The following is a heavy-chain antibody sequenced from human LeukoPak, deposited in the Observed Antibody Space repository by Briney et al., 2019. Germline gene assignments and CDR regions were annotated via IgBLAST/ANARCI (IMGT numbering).Heavy chain of an antibody. Sequence: PGGSLRLSWAASGFTFSSYAMSWVRQAPGKGLEWVSSISGSGGSTYYADSGKGRLTISRDNSKNTLYLQMNSLRAEDTAVYYCAKDMTATTSIAAAGDFDYWGQGTLVTVSS. V-gene: IGHV3-23*01. D-gene: IGHD6-13*01. J-gene: IGHJ4*02. CDR1: GFTFSSYA. CDR3: AKDMTATTSIAAAGDFDY. CDR2: ISGSGGST.